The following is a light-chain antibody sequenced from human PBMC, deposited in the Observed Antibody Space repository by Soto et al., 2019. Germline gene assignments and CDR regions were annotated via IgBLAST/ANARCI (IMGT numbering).Light chain of an antibody. CDR2: LGS. J-gene: IGKJ4*01. V-gene: IGKV2-28*01. Sequence: DIVMTQSPLSLPVTPGEPASISCRSSQSLLHSNGYNYLDWYLQKPGQSPQLLIYLGSNRASGVPDRFGGSGSGTDFTLKISRVEAEDVGVYYCMRALQTPLTFGGGTKVEIK. CDR3: MRALQTPLT. CDR1: QSLLHSNGYNY.